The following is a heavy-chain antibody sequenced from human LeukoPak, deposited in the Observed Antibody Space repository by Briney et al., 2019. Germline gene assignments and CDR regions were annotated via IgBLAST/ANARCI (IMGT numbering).Heavy chain of an antibody. V-gene: IGHV3-21*01. CDR1: GFTFSSDS. D-gene: IGHD6-6*01. CDR3: ARDDAATARASGMDV. J-gene: IGHJ6*04. CDR2: ISESSTYI. Sequence: GGFLRLSCVASGFTFSSDSMNWVRQAPGKGLEWVSYISESSTYIYYAKPVKGRFTISRDNAKNSLYLQMNSLRGEDTAVYYCARDDAATARASGMDVWGKGTTVTVSS.